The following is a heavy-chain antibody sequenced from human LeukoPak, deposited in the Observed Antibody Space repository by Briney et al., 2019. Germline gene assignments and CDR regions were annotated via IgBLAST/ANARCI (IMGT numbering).Heavy chain of an antibody. CDR2: ISGSGGST. CDR3: AKLPTPYCSSTSCYMSRWFDP. CDR1: GFTFSSYA. D-gene: IGHD2-2*02. Sequence: PGGSLRLSCAASGFTFSSYAMSWVRQAPGKGLEWVSAISGSGGSTYYADSVKGRFTISRDNSKNTLYLQMNSLRAEDTAVYYCAKLPTPYCSSTSCYMSRWFDPWGQGTLVTVSS. V-gene: IGHV3-23*01. J-gene: IGHJ5*02.